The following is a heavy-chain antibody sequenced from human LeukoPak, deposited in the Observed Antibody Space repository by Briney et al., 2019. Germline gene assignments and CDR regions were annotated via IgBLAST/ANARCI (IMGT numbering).Heavy chain of an antibody. D-gene: IGHD6-13*01. V-gene: IGHV4-38-2*01. CDR2: VYHSGNT. CDR3: ARVPITAAATHFDY. Sequence: SETLSLTCAVSGYSISSGYYWGWIRQPPGKGLEWIGSVYHSGNTFYNPSLKSRVTISVDTSKNQFSLNLNSVTAADTAVYYCARVPITAAATHFDYWGQGTPVTVSS. CDR1: GYSISSGYY. J-gene: IGHJ4*02.